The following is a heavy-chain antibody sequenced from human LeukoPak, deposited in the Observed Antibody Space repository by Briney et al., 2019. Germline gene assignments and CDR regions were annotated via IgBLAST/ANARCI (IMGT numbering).Heavy chain of an antibody. Sequence: SETLSLTCAVYGGSFSGYYWSWIRQPPGKGLEWIGEINHSGSTNYNPSLKSRVTISVDTSKNQFSLKLSSVTAADTAVYYCARVPDYDILTGSLYWYFDLWGRGTLVTVSS. D-gene: IGHD3-9*01. CDR1: GGSFSGYY. J-gene: IGHJ2*01. CDR3: ARVPDYDILTGSLYWYFDL. V-gene: IGHV4-34*01. CDR2: INHSGST.